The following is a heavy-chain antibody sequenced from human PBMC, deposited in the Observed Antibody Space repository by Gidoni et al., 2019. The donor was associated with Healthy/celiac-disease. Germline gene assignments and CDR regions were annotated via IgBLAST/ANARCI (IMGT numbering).Heavy chain of an antibody. V-gene: IGHV1-18*01. D-gene: IGHD6-19*01. CDR1: GYTFTSYG. CDR2: ISAYNGNT. J-gene: IGHJ4*02. Sequence: QVQLVQSGAEVTKPGASVKVSCKASGYTFTSYGISWVRQAPGQGLEWMGWISAYNGNTNDAQKLQGRVTMTTDTSTSTADMERRGLRSDDTAVYYCARGGIAVAGLSLALDYWGQGTLVTVSS. CDR3: ARGGIAVAGLSLALDY.